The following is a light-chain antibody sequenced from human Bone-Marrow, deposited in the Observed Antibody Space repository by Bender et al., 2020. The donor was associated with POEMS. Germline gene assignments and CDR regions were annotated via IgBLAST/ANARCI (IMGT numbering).Light chain of an antibody. Sequence: QSVLTQPPSASGTPGQRVTISCSGSNSNIGTNAVNWYQQFPGTAPKLLIYSGNQRPSGVPDRFYAFKSGPSASLAISGLQSEDEADYYCAAWDAGLGGGVFGGGTKLTVL. CDR2: SGN. CDR1: NSNIGTNA. V-gene: IGLV1-44*01. CDR3: AAWDAGLGGGV. J-gene: IGLJ3*02.